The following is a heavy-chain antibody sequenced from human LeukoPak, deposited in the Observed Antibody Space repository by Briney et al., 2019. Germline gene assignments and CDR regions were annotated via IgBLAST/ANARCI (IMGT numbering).Heavy chain of an antibody. CDR2: INHSGST. J-gene: IGHJ2*01. D-gene: IGHD5-12*01. CDR3: ARGRYGGYFDL. Sequence: SETLSLTYAVYGGSFSGYYWSWIRQPPGKGLEWIGEINHSGSTNYNPSLKSRVTISVDTSKNQFSLKLSSVTAADTAVYYCARGRYGGYFDLWGRGTLVTVSS. V-gene: IGHV4-34*01. CDR1: GGSFSGYY.